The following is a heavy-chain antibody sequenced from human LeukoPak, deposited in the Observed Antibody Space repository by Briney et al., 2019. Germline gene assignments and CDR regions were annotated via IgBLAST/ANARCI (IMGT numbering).Heavy chain of an antibody. CDR2: IYYSGST. CDR3: ARGSEDSSGWWGFDY. D-gene: IGHD6-19*01. CDR1: GGSISSYY. V-gene: IGHV4-59*01. J-gene: IGHJ4*02. Sequence: SETLSLTCTVSGGSISSYYWSWIRQPPGKGLEWIGYIYYSGSTNYNPSLKSRVTISVDTSKNQFSLKLSSVTAADTAVYYCARGSEDSSGWWGFDYWGQGTLVTVSS.